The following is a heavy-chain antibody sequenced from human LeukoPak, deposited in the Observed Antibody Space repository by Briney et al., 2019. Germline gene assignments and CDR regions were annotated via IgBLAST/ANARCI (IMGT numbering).Heavy chain of an antibody. J-gene: IGHJ3*02. V-gene: IGHV4-39*01. CDR2: KYYSGST. CDR1: GGSISSSSYY. CDR3: ARALGYCSSTSCPFHAFDI. Sequence: PSETLSLTCTVSGGSISSSSYYWGWIRQPPGKGLEWIGSKYYSGSTYYNPSLKSRVTISVDTSKNQFSLKLSSVTAADTAVYYCARALGYCSSTSCPFHAFDIWGQGTMVTVSS. D-gene: IGHD2-2*01.